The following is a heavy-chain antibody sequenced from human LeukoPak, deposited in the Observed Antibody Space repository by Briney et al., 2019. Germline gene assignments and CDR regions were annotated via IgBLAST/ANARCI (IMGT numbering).Heavy chain of an antibody. Sequence: ASVKVPCKASGYTFTGYYMHWVRQAPGQGLEWMGRINPNSGGTNYAQKFQGRVTMTRDTSISTAYMELSRLRSDDTAVYYCARRVADSYFDYWGQGTLVTVSS. CDR1: GYTFTGYY. CDR2: INPNSGGT. D-gene: IGHD3-3*01. CDR3: ARRVADSYFDY. V-gene: IGHV1-2*06. J-gene: IGHJ4*02.